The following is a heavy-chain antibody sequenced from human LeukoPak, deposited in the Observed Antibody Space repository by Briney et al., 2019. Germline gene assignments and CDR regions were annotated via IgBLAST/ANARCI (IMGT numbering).Heavy chain of an antibody. CDR2: IYPRDGST. CDR1: GYTFTSYG. Sequence: GASVKVSCKASGYTFTSYGISWVRQAPGQGLEWMGMIYPRDGSTSYAQKFQGRVTVTRDTSTSTVYMDLSSLRSEDTAVYYCARDLPQHNSSWYYYYGMDVWGQGTTVTVFS. CDR3: ARDLPQHNSSWYYYYGMDV. V-gene: IGHV1-46*01. J-gene: IGHJ6*02. D-gene: IGHD6-13*01.